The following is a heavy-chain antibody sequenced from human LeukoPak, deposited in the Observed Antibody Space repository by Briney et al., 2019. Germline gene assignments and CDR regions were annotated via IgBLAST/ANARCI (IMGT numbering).Heavy chain of an antibody. Sequence: SETLSLTCTVSGGSITNSYWNWIRQSPVKGLEWIGYINHSGSTNHNPSLKSRVTISVDTSKNQFSLKLSSVTAADTAVYFCARDPLSTNDFDIWGQGTMVTVSS. V-gene: IGHV4-59*01. J-gene: IGHJ3*02. CDR1: GGSITNSY. D-gene: IGHD1-1*01. CDR2: INHSGST. CDR3: ARDPLSTNDFDI.